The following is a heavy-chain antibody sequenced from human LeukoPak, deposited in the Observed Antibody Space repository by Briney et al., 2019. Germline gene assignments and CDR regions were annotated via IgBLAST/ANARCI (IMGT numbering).Heavy chain of an antibody. Sequence: PSETLSLTCAVYGGSFSGYYWSWIRQPPGKGLEWIGYIYYSGSTNYNPSLKSRVTISVDTSKNQFSLKLSSVTAADTAVYYCARDYDGLDPWGQGTLVTVSS. CDR1: GGSFSGYY. CDR2: IYYSGST. J-gene: IGHJ5*02. CDR3: ARDYDGLDP. D-gene: IGHD3-22*01. V-gene: IGHV4-59*01.